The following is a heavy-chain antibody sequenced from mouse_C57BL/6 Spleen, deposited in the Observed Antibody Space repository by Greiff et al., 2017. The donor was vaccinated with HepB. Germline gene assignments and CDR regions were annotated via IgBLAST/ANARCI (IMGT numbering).Heavy chain of an antibody. CDR1: GYTFTSYW. CDR3: ARRGTDWGLFDY. V-gene: IGHV1-64*01. D-gene: IGHD4-1*01. J-gene: IGHJ2*01. Sequence: VQLQQPGAELVKPGASVKLSCKASGYTFTSYWMHWVKQRPGQGLEWIGMIHPNSGSTNYNEKFKSKATLTVDKSSSTAYMQLSSLTSEDSAVYYCARRGTDWGLFDYWGQGTTLTGSS. CDR2: IHPNSGST.